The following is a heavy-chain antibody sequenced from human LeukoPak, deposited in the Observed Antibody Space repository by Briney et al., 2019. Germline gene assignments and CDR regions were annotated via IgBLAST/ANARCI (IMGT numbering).Heavy chain of an antibody. J-gene: IGHJ4*02. V-gene: IGHV3-7*04. CDR2: INQDGREQ. CDR1: GFTFSDYW. CDR3: TGGALDY. Sequence: QTGGSLRLSCAASGFTFSDYWMSWVRQAPGQGLEWVAKINQDGREQHFVDSVKGRFTISRDNAKKSLFLQMDSLRAEDTAVYYCTGGALDYWGQGALVTVSS.